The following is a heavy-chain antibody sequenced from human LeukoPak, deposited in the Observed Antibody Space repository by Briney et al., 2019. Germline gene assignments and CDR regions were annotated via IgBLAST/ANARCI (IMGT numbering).Heavy chain of an antibody. J-gene: IGHJ4*02. Sequence: PSETLSLTCAVYGGSFSGYYWSWIRQPPGKGLEWIGEINHSGSTNYNPSLKSRVTISVDTSKNQFSLKLSSVTAADMAVYYCARGAVAYYYFDNWGQGTLVTVSS. CDR2: INHSGST. D-gene: IGHD6-19*01. CDR1: GGSFSGYY. V-gene: IGHV4-34*01. CDR3: ARGAVAYYYFDN.